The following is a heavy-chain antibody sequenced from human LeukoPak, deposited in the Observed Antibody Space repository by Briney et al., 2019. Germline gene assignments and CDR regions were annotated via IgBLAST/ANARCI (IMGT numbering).Heavy chain of an antibody. D-gene: IGHD3-16*01. J-gene: IGHJ5*02. CDR2: FDPEDGET. CDR1: GYTLTELS. CDR3: ATDFNWGGDGRT. V-gene: IGHV1-24*01. Sequence: ASVEVSCKVSGYTLTELSMHWVRQAPGKGLEWMGGFDPEDGETIYAQKFQGRVTMTEDTSTDTAYMELSSLRSEDTAVYYCATDFNWGGDGRTWGQGTLVTVSS.